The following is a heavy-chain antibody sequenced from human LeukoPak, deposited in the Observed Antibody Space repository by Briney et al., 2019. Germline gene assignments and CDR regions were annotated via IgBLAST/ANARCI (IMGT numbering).Heavy chain of an antibody. Sequence: SETLSLTCTVSGGSISSGSHYWSWIRQHPERGLEWIGYISYSGSPYYNPSLKSRVIISLDTSKNQFSLKLSSMTTADTAVYYCAGDSAHSNPLYYYGMDVWGQGTTVTVSS. CDR3: AGDSAHSNPLYYYGMDV. V-gene: IGHV4-31*03. CDR2: ISYSGSP. CDR1: GGSISSGSHY. D-gene: IGHD4-11*01. J-gene: IGHJ6*02.